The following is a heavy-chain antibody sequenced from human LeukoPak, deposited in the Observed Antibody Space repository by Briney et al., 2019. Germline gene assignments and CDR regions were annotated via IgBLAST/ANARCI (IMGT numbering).Heavy chain of an antibody. CDR2: MSGSSTYI. J-gene: IGHJ4*02. D-gene: IGHD6-19*01. CDR1: GFIFRSYD. CDR3: VRDGRSGWHFDH. V-gene: IGHV3-21*01. Sequence: GGSLRLSCAASGFIFRSYDMHWVRQAPGKGLEWVSTMSGSSTYIYYADSVKGRFTISRDNAKNAVYLQMNRLRAEDTAVYYCVRDGRSGWHFDHWGQGTRVTVTS.